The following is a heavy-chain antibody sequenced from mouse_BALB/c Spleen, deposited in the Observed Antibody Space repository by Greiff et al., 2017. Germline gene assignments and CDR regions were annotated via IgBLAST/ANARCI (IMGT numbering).Heavy chain of an antibody. CDR3: ARSEYRSWFAY. V-gene: IGHV1-4*02. CDR2: INPSSGYT. J-gene: IGHJ3*01. D-gene: IGHD2-14*01. Sequence: QVQLKESAAELARPGASVKMSCKASGYTFTSYTMHWVKQRPGQGLEWIGYINPSSGYTEYNQKFKDKTTLTADKSSSTAYMQLSSLTSEDSAVYYCARSEYRSWFAYWGQGTLVTVSA. CDR1: GYTFTSYT.